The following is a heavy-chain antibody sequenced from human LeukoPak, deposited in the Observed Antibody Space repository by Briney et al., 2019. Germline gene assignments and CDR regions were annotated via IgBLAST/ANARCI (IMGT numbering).Heavy chain of an antibody. J-gene: IGHJ3*02. CDR2: IGAYNGNT. Sequence: ASVKVSCKASGYTFTSYGISWVRQAPGQGLEWMGWIGAYNGNTNYAQKLQGRVTMTTDTSTSTAYMELRSLRSDDTAVYYCATSHYYDSSGYSDAFDIWGQGTMVTVSS. V-gene: IGHV1-18*01. CDR3: ATSHYYDSSGYSDAFDI. D-gene: IGHD3-22*01. CDR1: GYTFTSYG.